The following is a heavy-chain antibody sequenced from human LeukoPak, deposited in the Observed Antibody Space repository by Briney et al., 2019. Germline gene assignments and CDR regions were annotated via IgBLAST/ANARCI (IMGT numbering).Heavy chain of an antibody. J-gene: IGHJ4*02. Sequence: PSQTLSLTCAVSGGSISSGGYSWSWIRQPPGTGLEWIGYIYHSGSTYYNPSLKSRVTISVDRSKNQFSLKLSSVTAADTAVYYCARDGPSGSYYYWGQGTLVTVSS. V-gene: IGHV4-30-2*01. CDR3: ARDGPSGSYYY. CDR2: IYHSGST. CDR1: GGSISSGGYS. D-gene: IGHD1-26*01.